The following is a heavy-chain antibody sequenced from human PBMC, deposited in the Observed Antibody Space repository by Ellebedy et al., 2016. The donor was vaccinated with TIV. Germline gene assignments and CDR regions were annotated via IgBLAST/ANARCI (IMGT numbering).Heavy chain of an antibody. V-gene: IGHV3-30*03. D-gene: IGHD3-10*02. CDR3: ARVFDSYYLDY. CDR2: ISYDGSEK. J-gene: IGHJ4*02. Sequence: GESLKISCAASGFTFGSYGMHWVRQAPDKGLEWVAFISYDGSEKNYADFVRGRFTISRDKSRNSVYLQMTSLRIEDTAVYYCARVFDSYYLDYWGQGTLVTVSS. CDR1: GFTFGSYG.